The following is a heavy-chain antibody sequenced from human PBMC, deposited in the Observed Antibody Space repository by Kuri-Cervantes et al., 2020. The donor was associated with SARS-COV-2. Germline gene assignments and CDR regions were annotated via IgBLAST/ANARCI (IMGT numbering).Heavy chain of an antibody. CDR2: INSGSGTR. V-gene: IGHV3-23*01. D-gene: IGHD3-3*01. J-gene: IGHJ6*03. CDR1: GFTFSSYA. Sequence: GESLKISCAASGFTFSSYAMSWVRQAPGKGLEWVSSINSGSGTRHYTDSVKGRFTISRDNSKSALYLQLNSLRAEDTAVYYCAKNGGESIFGFVIPYVYMDVWGKGTMVTVYS. CDR3: AKNGGESIFGFVIPYVYMDV.